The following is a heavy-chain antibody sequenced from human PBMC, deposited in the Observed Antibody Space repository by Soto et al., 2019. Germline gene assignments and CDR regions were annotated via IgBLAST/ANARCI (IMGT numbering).Heavy chain of an antibody. CDR1: GGSFSGYY. D-gene: IGHD3-10*01. CDR3: ARSRRYYYGSGSYYPPHYYYYYMDV. Sequence: SETLSLTCAVYGGSFSGYYWSWIRQPPGKGLEWIGEINHSGSTNYNPSLKSRVTISVDTSKNQFSLKLSSVTAADTAVYYCARSRRYYYGSGSYYPPHYYYYYMDVWGKGTTVTVSS. CDR2: INHSGST. V-gene: IGHV4-34*01. J-gene: IGHJ6*03.